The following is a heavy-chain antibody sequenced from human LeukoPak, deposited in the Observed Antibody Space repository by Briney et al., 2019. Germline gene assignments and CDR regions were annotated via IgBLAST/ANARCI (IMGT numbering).Heavy chain of an antibody. CDR3: ARACGGDCYSTLNAFDI. V-gene: IGHV3-23*01. D-gene: IGHD2-21*02. CDR2: ISGSGGST. CDR1: GFTFSSYA. Sequence: GGSLRLSCAASGFTFSSYAMSWVRQAPGKGLEWVSAISGSGGSTYYADSVKGRFTISRDNSKNTLYLQMNSLRAEDTAVYYCARACGGDCYSTLNAFDIWGQGTMVTVSS. J-gene: IGHJ3*02.